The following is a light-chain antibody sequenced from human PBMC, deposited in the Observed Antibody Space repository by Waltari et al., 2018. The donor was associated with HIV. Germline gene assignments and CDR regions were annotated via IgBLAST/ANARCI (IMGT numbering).Light chain of an antibody. CDR1: KLEDKY. Sequence: SYELTQPPSVSVSPGQTASITCSGEKLEDKYTCWYQPKPGQSPVLVIFQDNKRPSGIPERFSASNSGNTATLTISGTQAIDEADYYCQAWVTSTVVFGGGTKLTVL. J-gene: IGLJ2*01. CDR2: QDN. CDR3: QAWVTSTVV. V-gene: IGLV3-1*01.